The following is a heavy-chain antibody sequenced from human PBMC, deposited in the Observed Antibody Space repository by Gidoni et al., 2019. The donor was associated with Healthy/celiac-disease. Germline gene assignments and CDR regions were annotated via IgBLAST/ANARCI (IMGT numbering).Heavy chain of an antibody. D-gene: IGHD1-26*01. CDR1: GGSLSSSSYY. CDR3: ARGLGVGATKKFDY. CDR2: IYYSGST. J-gene: IGHJ4*02. Sequence: QLPLQESGPGLVKPSETLSLTCTVSGGSLSSSSYYWGWIRQPPGKGLEWIGSIYYSGSTYYNPSLKSRVTISVDTSKNQFSLKLSSVTAADTAVYYCARGLGVGATKKFDYWGQGTLVTVSS. V-gene: IGHV4-39*07.